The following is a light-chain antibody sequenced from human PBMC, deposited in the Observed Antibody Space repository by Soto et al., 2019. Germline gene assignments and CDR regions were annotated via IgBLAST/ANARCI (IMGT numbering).Light chain of an antibody. CDR3: SSYTRSSNYV. CDR1: SSDVGGYNY. J-gene: IGLJ1*01. Sequence: QSVLTQPASVSGSPGQSITISCTGTSSDVGGYNYVSWYQQHPGKAPKLMIYEVSNRPSGVSNRFSGSKSGNTASLTISGLQAEDEADYYCSSYTRSSNYVFGNGTKVT. CDR2: EVS. V-gene: IGLV2-14*01.